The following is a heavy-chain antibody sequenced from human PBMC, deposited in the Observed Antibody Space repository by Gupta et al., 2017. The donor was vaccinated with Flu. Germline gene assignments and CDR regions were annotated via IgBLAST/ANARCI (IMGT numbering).Heavy chain of an antibody. CDR1: GFTFHNFG. J-gene: IGHJ4*02. CDR3: AKGAAAAAVQDF. Sequence: QVQLVESGGGMVRPGRSLRLSCAASGFTFHNFGMHWVRQAPGKGLEWVAVVSHDGTTKHYGDSVRGRFTVSRDNSRNTLYLLMNNLRTEDTGTYYCAKGAAAAAVQDFWGQGTLVTVSS. V-gene: IGHV3-30*18. CDR2: VSHDGTTK. D-gene: IGHD2-21*02.